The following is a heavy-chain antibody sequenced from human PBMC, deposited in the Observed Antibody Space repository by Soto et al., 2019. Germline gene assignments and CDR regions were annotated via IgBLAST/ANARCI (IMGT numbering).Heavy chain of an antibody. Sequence: PGESLKISCKGSGYSFTSYWISWVRQMPGKGLEWMGRIDPSDSYTNYSPSFQGHVTISADKSISTAYLQWSSLKASDTAMYYCARETSTDYYYYGMDVWGQGTTVTV. V-gene: IGHV5-10-1*01. J-gene: IGHJ6*02. CDR3: ARETSTDYYYYGMDV. D-gene: IGHD2-21*02. CDR1: GYSFTSYW. CDR2: IDPSDSYT.